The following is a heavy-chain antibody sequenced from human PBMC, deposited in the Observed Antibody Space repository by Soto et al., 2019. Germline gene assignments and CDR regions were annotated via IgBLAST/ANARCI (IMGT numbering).Heavy chain of an antibody. D-gene: IGHD2-2*01. J-gene: IGHJ5*02. Sequence: VQLLESGGGLVQPGGSLRLSCAASGFIFSSYAMSWVRQAPGKGLEWVSAISGSGGSTYYADSVKGRFTISRDNSKNTLYLQMNSLRAEDTAVYYCAKDLYCSSTSCEGGNWFDPWGQGTLVTVSS. CDR3: AKDLYCSSTSCEGGNWFDP. CDR2: ISGSGGST. V-gene: IGHV3-23*01. CDR1: GFIFSSYA.